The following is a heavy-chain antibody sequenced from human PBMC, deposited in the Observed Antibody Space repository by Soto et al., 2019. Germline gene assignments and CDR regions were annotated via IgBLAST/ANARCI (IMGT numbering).Heavy chain of an antibody. CDR1: GFTFSSYG. J-gene: IGHJ4*02. V-gene: IGHV3-30*18. CDR2: ISYDGSNK. D-gene: IGHD3-22*01. Sequence: QVQLVESGGGVVQPGRSLRLSCAASGFTFSSYGMHWVRQAPGKGLEWVAVISYDGSNKYYADSVKGRFTISRDNSKNTLDLQMNSLRAEDTAVYYCAKGRGPMIVVVHGVDYWGQGTLVTVSS. CDR3: AKGRGPMIVVVHGVDY.